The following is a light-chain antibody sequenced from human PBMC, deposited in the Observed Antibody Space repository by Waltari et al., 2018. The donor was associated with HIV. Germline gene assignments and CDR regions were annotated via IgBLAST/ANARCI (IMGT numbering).Light chain of an antibody. Sequence: DIVMTQTPPSLSVTPGQPAPFSCTSSQSLKHTDEKPCVYWYLQRPGQSPQVLIYEVSKRYGGVPDRFSGSGSGTHFTLKIARVEAEDVGYYYCMQSLHLPFTFGQGTKLEIK. CDR2: EVS. J-gene: IGKJ2*01. V-gene: IGKV2D-29*02. CDR3: MQSLHLPFT. CDR1: QSLKHTDEKPC.